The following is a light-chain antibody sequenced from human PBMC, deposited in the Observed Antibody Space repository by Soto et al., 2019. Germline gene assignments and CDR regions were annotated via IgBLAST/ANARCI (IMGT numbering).Light chain of an antibody. CDR3: QQRSNWPPWT. CDR1: QSVSSN. CDR2: DAF. Sequence: EIVMTQSPATLSVSPGERATLSCRASQSVSSNLAWYQQKPGQAPRLLIYDAFSRAAGIPDRFSGSGSGTDFTLTISSLEPEDFAVYYCQQRSNWPPWTFGQGTKVDIK. J-gene: IGKJ1*01. V-gene: IGKV3-11*01.